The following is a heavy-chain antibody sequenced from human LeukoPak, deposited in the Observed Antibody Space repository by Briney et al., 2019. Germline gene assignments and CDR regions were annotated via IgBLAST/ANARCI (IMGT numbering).Heavy chain of an antibody. V-gene: IGHV4-30-2*01. CDR1: GGSISSGGYS. Sequence: PSETLSLTCAVSGGSISSGGYSWSWIRQPPGKGLEWIGYIYHSGSTYYNPSLKSRVTISVDRSENQFSLKLSSVTAADTAVYYCARGSYFDYWGQGTLVTVSS. CDR3: ARGSYFDY. CDR2: IYHSGST. J-gene: IGHJ4*02.